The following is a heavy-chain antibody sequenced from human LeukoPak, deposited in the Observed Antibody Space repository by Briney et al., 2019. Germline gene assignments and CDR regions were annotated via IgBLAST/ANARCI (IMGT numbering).Heavy chain of an antibody. J-gene: IGHJ4*02. CDR2: ISGDCTYI. CDR3: ARVSGRLERQSDLDY. CDR1: GFPFASYS. D-gene: IGHD1-1*01. V-gene: IGHV3-21*01. Sequence: GGSLRLSCAAFGFPFASYSMNWVRQAPGKGLEWGSSISGDCTYIYTAGPVKGRFTISRDNAQASLYLKMISLRDDTTAVYYCARVSGRLERQSDLDYWGQGTLVIVSS.